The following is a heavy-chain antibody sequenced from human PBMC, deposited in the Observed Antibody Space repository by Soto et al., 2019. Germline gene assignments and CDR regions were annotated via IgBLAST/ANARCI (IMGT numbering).Heavy chain of an antibody. D-gene: IGHD3-10*01. CDR2: ISGSGGST. CDR1: RLTFSNYA. CDR3: AGNYGTEKSSSQYYYQYDMDV. V-gene: IGHV3-23*01. Sequence: GGSLRLSCAASRLTFSNYASNWVRQAPGKGLQWVSGISGSGGSTYYADSVKGRFTISRDKSKNTLYLQMNSLRAEDTAVYYCAGNYGTEKSSSQYYYQYDMDVWGQGTTVTVSS. J-gene: IGHJ6*02.